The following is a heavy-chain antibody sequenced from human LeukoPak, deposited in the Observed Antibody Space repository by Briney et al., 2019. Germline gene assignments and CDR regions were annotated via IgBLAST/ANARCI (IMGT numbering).Heavy chain of an antibody. CDR3: ASPAAGTQMHYYYYMDV. CDR2: ISSSGSTI. CDR1: GFTFSDYY. J-gene: IGHJ6*03. D-gene: IGHD6-13*01. V-gene: IGHV3-11*01. Sequence: GGSLRLSCAASGFTFSDYYVSWIRQAPGKGLEWVSYISSSGSTIYYADSVKGRFTISRDNAKNSLYLQMNSLRAEDTAVYYCASPAAGTQMHYYYYMDVWGKGTTVTVSS.